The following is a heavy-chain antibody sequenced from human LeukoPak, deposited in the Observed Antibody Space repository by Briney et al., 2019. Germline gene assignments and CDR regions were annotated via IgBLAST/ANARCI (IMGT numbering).Heavy chain of an antibody. V-gene: IGHV1-2*02. J-gene: IGHJ4*02. D-gene: IGHD2-15*01. CDR2: INPNSGGT. CDR1: GYTFTDYY. CDR3: ARGDRGN. Sequence: ASVNVSCKASGYTFTDYYMHWLRQAPGQGLEWMGGINPNSGGTNYAQKFKGTVTMTRDTSISTDSMGLRRMRSDDTAVSYCARGDRGNWGQGTLVTVSS.